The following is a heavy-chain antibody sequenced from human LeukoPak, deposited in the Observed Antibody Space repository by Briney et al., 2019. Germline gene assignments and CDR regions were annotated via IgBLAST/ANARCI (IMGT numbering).Heavy chain of an antibody. D-gene: IGHD6-19*01. CDR3: ARGKHSSGWYMGYFDY. CDR1: GYTFTSYY. Sequence: ASVKVPCKASGYTFTSYYMHWVRPAPGQGLEWMGIINPSGGSTSYAQKFQGRVTMTRDTSTSTVYMELSSLRSEDTAVYYCARGKHSSGWYMGYFDYWGQGTLVTVSS. CDR2: INPSGGST. V-gene: IGHV1-46*01. J-gene: IGHJ4*02.